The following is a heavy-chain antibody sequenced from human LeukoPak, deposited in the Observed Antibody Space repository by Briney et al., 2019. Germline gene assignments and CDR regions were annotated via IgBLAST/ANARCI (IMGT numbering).Heavy chain of an antibody. CDR3: AKNAYDFWSGYYATYFDY. V-gene: IGHV1-8*01. Sequence: ASVKVSCKASGYTFTSYDINWVRQATGQGLEWMGWMNPNSGNTGYAQKFQGRVTMTRNTSISTAYMELSSLRSEDTAVYYCAKNAYDFWSGYYATYFDYWGQGTLVTVSS. D-gene: IGHD3-3*01. CDR2: MNPNSGNT. J-gene: IGHJ4*02. CDR1: GYTFTSYD.